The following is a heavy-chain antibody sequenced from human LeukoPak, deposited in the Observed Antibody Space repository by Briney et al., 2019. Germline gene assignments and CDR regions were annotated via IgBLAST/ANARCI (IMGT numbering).Heavy chain of an antibody. D-gene: IGHD3-3*01. V-gene: IGHV1-2*02. J-gene: IGHJ4*02. Sequence: ASVKVSCKASGYTFTVYYMHWVRQAPGQGLEWMGWINPNSGGTNYAQKFQGRVTMTRDTSISTAYMELSRLRSDDTAVYYCASVDFWSGYYMKYWGQGTLVTVSS. CDR2: INPNSGGT. CDR1: GYTFTVYY. CDR3: ASVDFWSGYYMKY.